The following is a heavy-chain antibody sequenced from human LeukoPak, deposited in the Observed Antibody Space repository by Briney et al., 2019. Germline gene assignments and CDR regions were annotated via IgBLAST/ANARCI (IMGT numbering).Heavy chain of an antibody. D-gene: IGHD4-17*01. CDR2: FYHGGNT. CDR1: GGSISSDGYY. J-gene: IGHJ4*02. V-gene: IGHV4-31*03. CDR3: ARESPRSTVTTRFDY. Sequence: SQTLSLTCSVSGGSISSDGYYWSWIRQLPGKGLEWIGYFYHGGNTHYNPSLKSRITMSVDTSKSQFSLKLSSVTAADTAVYYCARESPRSTVTTRFDYWGQGSLVTVSS.